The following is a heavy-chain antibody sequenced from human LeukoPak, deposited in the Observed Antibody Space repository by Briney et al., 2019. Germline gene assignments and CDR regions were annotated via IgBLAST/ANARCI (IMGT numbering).Heavy chain of an antibody. Sequence: GTSLRLSCAASGFIFSTYGMHWVRQAPGKGLEWVAFIWYDGSNEFYGDSVKGRFTISRDNSKDTLYLQMNSLRAEDTAVYYCARGHHYYDSSAYYYWGQGTLVTVSS. D-gene: IGHD3-22*01. CDR1: GFIFSTYG. CDR2: IWYDGSNE. J-gene: IGHJ4*02. V-gene: IGHV3-33*01. CDR3: ARGHHYYDSSAYYY.